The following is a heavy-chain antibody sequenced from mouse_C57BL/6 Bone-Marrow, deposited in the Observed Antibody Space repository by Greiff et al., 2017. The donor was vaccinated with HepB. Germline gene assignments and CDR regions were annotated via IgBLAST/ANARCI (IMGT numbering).Heavy chain of an antibody. V-gene: IGHV5-15*01. Sequence: EVKLMESGGGLVQPGGSLKLSCAASGFTFSDYGMAWVRQAPRKGPEWVAFISNLAYSIYYADTVTGRFTISRENAKNTLYLEMSSLRSEDTAMYYCARHRTGTEGYAMDYWGQGTSVTVSS. J-gene: IGHJ4*01. D-gene: IGHD4-1*01. CDR2: ISNLAYSI. CDR3: ARHRTGTEGYAMDY. CDR1: GFTFSDYG.